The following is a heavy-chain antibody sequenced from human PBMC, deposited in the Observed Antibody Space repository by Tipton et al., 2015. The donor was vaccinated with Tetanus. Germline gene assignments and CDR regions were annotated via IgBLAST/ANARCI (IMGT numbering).Heavy chain of an antibody. CDR3: ARPSRRYGDYLY. Sequence: QVQLVQSGAEVKPSETLSLTCTVSGGSISGSEYYWGWIRQPPGKGLEWIGSIYVSGTTYYFPSLKSRVTISIDTSMNQLSLKLSSGTAADTAVYYCARPSRRYGDYLYWGQGTLVTVSS. CDR2: IYVSGTT. D-gene: IGHD4-17*01. V-gene: IGHV4-39*01. CDR1: GGSISGSEYY. J-gene: IGHJ4*02.